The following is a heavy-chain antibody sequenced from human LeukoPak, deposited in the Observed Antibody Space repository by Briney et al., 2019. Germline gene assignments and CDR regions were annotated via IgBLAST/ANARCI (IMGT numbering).Heavy chain of an antibody. V-gene: IGHV4-59*01. D-gene: IGHD3-22*01. J-gene: IGHJ5*02. CDR3: ARDVYYDSSGYHNWFDP. CDR1: GGSISSYY. Sequence: SETLYLTCTVSGGSISSYYWSWIRQPPGKGLEWIGYIYYSGSTNYNPSLKSRVTISVDTSKNQFSLKLSSVTAADTAVYYCARDVYYDSSGYHNWFDPWGQGTLVTVSS. CDR2: IYYSGST.